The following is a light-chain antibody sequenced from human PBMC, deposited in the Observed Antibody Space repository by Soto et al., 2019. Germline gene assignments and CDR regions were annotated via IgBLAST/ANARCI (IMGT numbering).Light chain of an antibody. CDR1: SSDVV. Sequence: QSALTQPRSVSGSPGQSVTISCTGTSSDVVSWYQQHPGKAPKLIIYYVSQRPSGVPDRFSGSKSGNTASLIISGLQAEDEADYYCCSSAGGFTGVFGGGTKLTVL. J-gene: IGLJ3*02. V-gene: IGLV2-11*01. CDR3: CSSAGGFTGV. CDR2: YVS.